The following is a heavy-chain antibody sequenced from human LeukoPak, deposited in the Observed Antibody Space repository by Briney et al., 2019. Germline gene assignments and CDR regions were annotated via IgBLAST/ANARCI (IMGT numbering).Heavy chain of an antibody. CDR2: IYYSETT. CDR3: ARQRADYFYYYVDV. Sequence: PSETLSPTCTVSGGSIGTTNYYSGWLRQPPWKGLEWFGGIYYSETTYDHPSLESRVTISIETSKNQFSLKLSSVTAADTAVYYCARQRADYFYYYVDVWGKGTTVTVS. D-gene: IGHD3-9*01. J-gene: IGHJ6*03. V-gene: IGHV4-39*01. CDR1: GGSIGTTNYY.